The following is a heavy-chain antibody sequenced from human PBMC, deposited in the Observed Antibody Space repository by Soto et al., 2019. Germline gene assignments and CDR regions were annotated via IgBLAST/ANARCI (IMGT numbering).Heavy chain of an antibody. V-gene: IGHV4-39*01. D-gene: IGHD3-22*01. J-gene: IGHJ6*02. CDR1: GGSISSSGYY. Sequence: SESLSLTCTVSGGSISSSGYYWGWIRQSPGKGLEWIGTIFYSGTTYYNPSLESRITISQDTSNNQFSLKLTSVTAADTAVYYCARHYYDSSGYPAPYYHGMDVWRQGTTVTVSS. CDR3: ARHYYDSSGYPAPYYHGMDV. CDR2: IFYSGTT.